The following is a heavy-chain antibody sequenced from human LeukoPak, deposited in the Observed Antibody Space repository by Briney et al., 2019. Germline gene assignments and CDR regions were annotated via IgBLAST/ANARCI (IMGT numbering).Heavy chain of an antibody. J-gene: IGHJ4*02. CDR1: GFTFSSYG. V-gene: IGHV3-33*01. Sequence: PGGSLRLSCAASGFTFSSYGMHWVRQAPGKGLEWVAVIWYDGSNKYYADSVKGRFTISRDNSKNTLYLQMSSLRAEDTAVYYCARDPHPTVVTVFDYWGQGTLVTVSS. CDR3: ARDPHPTVVTVFDY. CDR2: IWYDGSNK. D-gene: IGHD4-23*01.